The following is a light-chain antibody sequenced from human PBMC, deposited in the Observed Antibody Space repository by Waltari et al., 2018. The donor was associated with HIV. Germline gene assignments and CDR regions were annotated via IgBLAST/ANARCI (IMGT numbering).Light chain of an antibody. CDR3: SSYTSSRTVV. V-gene: IGLV2-14*01. CDR2: EVR. J-gene: IGLJ2*01. CDR1: SSDVVGNYY. Sequence: SALTQPASVSGSLGQSITISCTGTSSDVVGNYYVSWYQQHPGTAPKLIIYEVRNRPSGVSNHFSGSKSGNTASLTISGLQAEDEADYYCSSYTSSRTVVFGGGTKLTVL.